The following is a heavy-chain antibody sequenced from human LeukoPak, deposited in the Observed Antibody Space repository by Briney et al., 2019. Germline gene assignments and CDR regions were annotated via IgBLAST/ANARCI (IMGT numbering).Heavy chain of an antibody. CDR2: IRYDGSNK. CDR1: GFTFSSYG. J-gene: IGHJ4*02. Sequence: GGSLRLSCAASGFTFSSYGMHWVRQAPGKGLEWVAFIRYDGSNKYYADSVKGRFTISRDNSKNTLYLQMNSLRAEDTAVYYCAKDWGPFTKVATTDSDYWGQGTLVTVSS. CDR3: AKDWGPFTKVATTDSDY. V-gene: IGHV3-30*02. D-gene: IGHD5-12*01.